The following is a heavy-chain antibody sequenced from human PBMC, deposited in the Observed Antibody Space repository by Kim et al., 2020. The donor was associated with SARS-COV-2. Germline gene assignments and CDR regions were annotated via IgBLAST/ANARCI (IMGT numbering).Heavy chain of an antibody. J-gene: IGHJ4*02. CDR3: AKDMRPAGSYYNAPLDH. Sequence: GGSLRLSCAASGFSFSNFGMHWVRQPPGKGLEWVADFWYDGSNTFYADSVKGRFTISRDNSKNTLYLQMSSLRDEDTGIYYCAKDMRPAGSYYNAPLDHWGQRTLDILSS. CDR1: GFSFSNFG. V-gene: IGHV3-33*06. CDR2: FWYDGSNT. D-gene: IGHD3-10*01.